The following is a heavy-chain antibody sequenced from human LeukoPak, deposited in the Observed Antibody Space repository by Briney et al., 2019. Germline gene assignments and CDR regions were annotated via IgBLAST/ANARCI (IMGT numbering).Heavy chain of an antibody. Sequence: SETLSLTCTVSGGSISSYYWSWIRQPPGKGLEWIGYIYYSGSTNYNPSLKSRVTISVDTSKNQFSLKLSSVTAADTAVYYCAKYDSGVKWFDPWGQGTLVTVSS. J-gene: IGHJ5*02. CDR3: AKYDSGVKWFDP. V-gene: IGHV4-59*01. CDR1: GGSISSYY. D-gene: IGHD3-10*01. CDR2: IYYSGST.